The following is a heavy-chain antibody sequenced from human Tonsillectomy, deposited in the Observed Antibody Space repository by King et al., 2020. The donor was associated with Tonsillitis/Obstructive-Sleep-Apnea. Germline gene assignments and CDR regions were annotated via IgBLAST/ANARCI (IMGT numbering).Heavy chain of an antibody. V-gene: IGHV3-48*02. D-gene: IGHD6-6*01. CDR1: GFTFSSYS. Sequence: VQLVESGGALVQPGGSLRLSCAASGFTFSSYSMNWVRQAPGKGLEWVSYIDTRSTTIYYADSVKGRFTRARDNARNSLYLQMNSLRDEDTAVYYCARYSTSSGWFDPWGQGTLVTVSS. J-gene: IGHJ5*02. CDR2: IDTRSTTI. CDR3: ARYSTSSGWFDP.